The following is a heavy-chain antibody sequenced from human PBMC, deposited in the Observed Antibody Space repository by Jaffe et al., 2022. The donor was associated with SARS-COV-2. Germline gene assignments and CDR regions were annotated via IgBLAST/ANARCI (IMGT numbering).Heavy chain of an antibody. CDR3: ARGWLLGGRDY. J-gene: IGHJ4*02. V-gene: IGHV4-61*02. D-gene: IGHD2-15*01. CDR2: IYTSGNT. CDR1: GDSITSGTYY. Sequence: QVQLRVSGPGLVKPSQTLSLTCTVSGDSITSGTYYWSWIRQPAGKGLEWLGRIYTSGNTNYNPSLKSRVTISMDTSKNQFSLKLSSVTAADTAVYYCARGWLLGGRDYWGQGTLVTVSS.